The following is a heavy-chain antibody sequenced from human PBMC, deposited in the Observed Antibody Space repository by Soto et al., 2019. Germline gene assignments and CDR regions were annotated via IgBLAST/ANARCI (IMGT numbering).Heavy chain of an antibody. V-gene: IGHV2-70*01. J-gene: IGHJ6*02. D-gene: IGHD3-10*01. CDR2: IDWDDDK. CDR3: ARIRTATMGYYYGMDV. CDR1: GFSLSTSGMC. Sequence: SGPTLVNPTQTLTLTCTFSGFSLSTSGMCVSWIRQPPGKALEWLALIDWDDDKYYSTSLKTRLTISKDTSKNQVVLTMTNMDPVDTATYYCARIRTATMGYYYGMDVCGQGTTVTVSS.